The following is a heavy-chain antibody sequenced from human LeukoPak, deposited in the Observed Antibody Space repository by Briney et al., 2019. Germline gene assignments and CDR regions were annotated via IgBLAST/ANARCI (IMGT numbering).Heavy chain of an antibody. D-gene: IGHD1-26*01. J-gene: IGHJ6*02. CDR2: IYDSGST. Sequence: PSETLSLTCTVSGGSISSHYWSWIRQPPRKGLEWIGYIYDSGSTNYNPSLKSRVTISIDTSKNQFSLKLSSVTAADTAIYYCARVGGTNYYYYGMDVWGQGTTVTVSS. V-gene: IGHV4-59*11. CDR1: GGSISSHY. CDR3: ARVGGTNYYYYGMDV.